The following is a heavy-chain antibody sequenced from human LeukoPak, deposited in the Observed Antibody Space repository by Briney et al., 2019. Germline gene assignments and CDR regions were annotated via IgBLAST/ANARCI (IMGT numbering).Heavy chain of an antibody. CDR3: ARSPIVVLPAAGFDP. V-gene: IGHV4-38-2*02. Sequence: SETLSLTCTVSGYSISSGYYWGWIRQPPGKGLEWIGSIYHSGSTYYNPSLKSRVTISVDTSKNQFSLKLTSVTAADTAVYYCARSPIVVLPAAGFDPWGQGTLVTVSS. J-gene: IGHJ5*02. CDR2: IYHSGST. D-gene: IGHD2-2*01. CDR1: GYSISSGYY.